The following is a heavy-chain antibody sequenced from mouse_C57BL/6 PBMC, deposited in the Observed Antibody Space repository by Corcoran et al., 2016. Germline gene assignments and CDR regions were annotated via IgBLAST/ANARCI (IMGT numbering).Heavy chain of an antibody. CDR1: GYTFTDYN. D-gene: IGHD2-5*01. J-gene: IGHJ4*01. Sequence: EVQLQQSGPELVKPGASVKIPCKASGYTFTDYNMDWVKQSHGKSLEWIGDINPNNGGTIYNQKFKGKATLTVDKSSSTAYMELRSLTSEDTAVYYCARFRTSYYSNRYYAMDYWGQGTSVTVSS. V-gene: IGHV1-18*01. CDR2: INPNNGGT. CDR3: ARFRTSYYSNRYYAMDY.